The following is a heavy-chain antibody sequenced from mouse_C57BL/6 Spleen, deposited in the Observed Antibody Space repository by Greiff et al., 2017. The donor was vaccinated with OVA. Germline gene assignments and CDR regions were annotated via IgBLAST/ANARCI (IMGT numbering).Heavy chain of an antibody. J-gene: IGHJ2*01. Sequence: QVQLQQPGAELVRPGSSVKLSCKASGYTFTSYWMDWVKQRPGQGLEWIGNIYPSDSETHYNQKFKDKATLTVDKSSSTAYMQLSSLTSEDSAVYYCARFDGYYLDYWGQGTTLTVSS. V-gene: IGHV1-61*01. D-gene: IGHD2-3*01. CDR3: ARFDGYYLDY. CDR1: GYTFTSYW. CDR2: IYPSDSET.